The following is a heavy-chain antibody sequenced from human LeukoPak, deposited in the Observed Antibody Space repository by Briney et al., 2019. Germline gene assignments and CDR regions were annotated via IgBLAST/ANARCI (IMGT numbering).Heavy chain of an antibody. CDR2: IYYSGST. CDR3: AREGVAGTGLDY. D-gene: IGHD6-13*01. CDR1: GGSMSGYF. Sequence: SETLSLTCTVSGGSMSGYFWNWIRQPPGKGLESIGHIYYSGSTNYNPSLKSRVTISVDTSKNQLSLKLSSVTAADTAVYYCAREGVAGTGLDYWGQGTLVTVSS. V-gene: IGHV4-59*12. J-gene: IGHJ4*02.